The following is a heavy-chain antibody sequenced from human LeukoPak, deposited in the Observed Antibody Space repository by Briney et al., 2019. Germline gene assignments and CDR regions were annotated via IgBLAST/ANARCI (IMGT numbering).Heavy chain of an antibody. D-gene: IGHD3-10*01. CDR2: IKQDGSEK. J-gene: IGHJ4*02. CDR1: GFTFSNYW. Sequence: PGGSLRLSCAASGFTFSNYWMSWVRQAPGKGLEWVANIKQDGSEKYYVDSVKGRFTIFRDDAKNSLYLQMNSLRAEDTAVYYCAKHSSGGSGSYTFDYWGQGTLVTVSS. V-gene: IGHV3-7*03. CDR3: AKHSSGGSGSYTFDY.